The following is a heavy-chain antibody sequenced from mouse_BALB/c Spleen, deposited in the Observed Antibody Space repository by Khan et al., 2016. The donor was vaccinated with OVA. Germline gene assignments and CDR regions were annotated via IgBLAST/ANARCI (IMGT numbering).Heavy chain of an antibody. J-gene: IGHJ4*01. CDR3: ARWFDGYSSLYAMDY. CDR1: VFSLTSYG. D-gene: IGHD2-3*01. CDR2: IWSDGST. Sequence: VQLQESGPGLVAPSQSLSITCTVSVFSLTSYGVHWVRQPPGKGLEWLVVIWSDGSTNYNSVLKSRLSISKDNSKSQVFLKMNSLQTDDTAIYYCARWFDGYSSLYAMDYWGQGTSVTVSS. V-gene: IGHV2-6*02.